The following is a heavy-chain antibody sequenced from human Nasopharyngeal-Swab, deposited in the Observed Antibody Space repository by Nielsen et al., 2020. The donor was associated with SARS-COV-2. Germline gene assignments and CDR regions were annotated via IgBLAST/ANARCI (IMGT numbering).Heavy chain of an antibody. Sequence: GSLRLSCAASGFTFSSYGMHWVRQAPGKGLEWVAFIRYDGSNKYYADSVKGRLTISRDNSKNTLYLQMNSLRAEDTAVYYCAKDGDRDGYGDFCLDYWGQGTLVTVSS. CDR1: GFTFSSYG. V-gene: IGHV3-30*02. CDR2: IRYDGSNK. D-gene: IGHD4-17*01. J-gene: IGHJ4*02. CDR3: AKDGDRDGYGDFCLDY.